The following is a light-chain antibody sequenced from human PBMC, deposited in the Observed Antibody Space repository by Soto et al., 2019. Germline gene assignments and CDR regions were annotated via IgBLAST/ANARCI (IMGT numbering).Light chain of an antibody. V-gene: IGKV1-39*01. CDR3: QQSFSTPYT. Sequence: DILMTQSPSSLSASVGDRVTITCRASQTISNNLNWYQQKPGKAPRLLIYAASSLQSGVPSKFSGSGSGTDFTLTISSLQPEDFATYYCQQSFSTPYTFGQGTELEIK. J-gene: IGKJ2*01. CDR1: QTISNN. CDR2: AAS.